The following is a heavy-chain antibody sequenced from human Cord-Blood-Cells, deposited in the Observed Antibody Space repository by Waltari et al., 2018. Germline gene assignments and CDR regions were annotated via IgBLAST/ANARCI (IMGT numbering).Heavy chain of an antibody. D-gene: IGHD3-10*01. V-gene: IGHV4-34*01. CDR2: INQSGST. CDR1: GGSFSGYY. Sequence: QVQLQQWGAGLLKPSETLSLTCAVYGGSFSGYYWSWIRQPPGKGLEWIGEINQSGSTNYNPSLKSRVTISVDTSKNQFSLKLSSVTAADTAVYYCARTYGSGYLYYFDYWGQGTLVTVSS. CDR3: ARTYGSGYLYYFDY. J-gene: IGHJ4*02.